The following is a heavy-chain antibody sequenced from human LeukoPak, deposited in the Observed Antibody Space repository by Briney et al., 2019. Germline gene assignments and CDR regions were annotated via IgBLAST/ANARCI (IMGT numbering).Heavy chain of an antibody. V-gene: IGHV4-59*01. CDR3: ARGRRGTIFGVVTSNGYLYYYYYMDV. CDR2: IYYSGST. J-gene: IGHJ6*03. Sequence: SETLSLTCTVSGGSISSYYWSWIRQPPGKGLEWIGYIYYSGSTNYNPSLKSRVTISVDTSKNQFSLKPSSVTAADTAVYYCARGRRGTIFGVVTSNGYLYYYYYMDVWGKGTTVTVSS. D-gene: IGHD3-3*01. CDR1: GGSISSYY.